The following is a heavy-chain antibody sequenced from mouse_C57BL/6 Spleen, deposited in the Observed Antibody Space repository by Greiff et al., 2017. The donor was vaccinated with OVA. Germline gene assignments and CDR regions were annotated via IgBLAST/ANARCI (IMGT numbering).Heavy chain of an antibody. CDR3: ARGGSLDV. V-gene: IGHV14-2*01. J-gene: IGHJ1*03. CDR2: IDPEDGET. Sequence: EVQLQQSGAELVKPGASVKLSCTASGFNIKDYYMHWVKQRTEQGLEWIGRIDPEDGETKYAPKFQGKATITADTSSNTACLQLSSLTAEDTAVYYCARGGSLDVWGTGTTVTVSS. CDR1: GFNIKDYY.